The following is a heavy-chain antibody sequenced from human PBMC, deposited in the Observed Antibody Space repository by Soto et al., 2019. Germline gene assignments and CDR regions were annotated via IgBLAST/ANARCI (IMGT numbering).Heavy chain of an antibody. V-gene: IGHV3-7*01. J-gene: IGHJ6*02. Sequence: HPGGSLRLSCAASGFTFSDHCMDWVRQAPGKGLEWVANIKQDGSEKYYVDSVKGRFTISRDNAKNSLYLQMNSLRAEDTAVYYCARGGGGRYSYGLVYYGMDVWGQGTTVTVSS. D-gene: IGHD5-18*01. CDR3: ARGGGGRYSYGLVYYGMDV. CDR2: IKQDGSEK. CDR1: GFTFSDHC.